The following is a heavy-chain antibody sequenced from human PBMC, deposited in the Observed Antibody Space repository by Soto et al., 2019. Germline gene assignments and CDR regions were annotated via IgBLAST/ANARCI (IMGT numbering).Heavy chain of an antibody. CDR2: IIPILGIA. V-gene: IGHV1-69*08. J-gene: IGHJ6*03. Sequence: QVQLVQSGAEVKKPGSSVKVSCKASGGTFSSYTISWVRQAPGQGLEWMGMIIPILGIANYAQKFQGRVTITADKSTSTAYMEMSSLRSEDTAVYYCARDCSSTSCYSYYYYMDVWGKGTTVTVSS. CDR3: ARDCSSTSCYSYYYYMDV. D-gene: IGHD2-2*02. CDR1: GGTFSSYT.